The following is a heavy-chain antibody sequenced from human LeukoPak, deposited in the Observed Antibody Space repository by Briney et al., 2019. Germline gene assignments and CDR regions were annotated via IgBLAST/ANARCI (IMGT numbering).Heavy chain of an antibody. J-gene: IGHJ4*02. D-gene: IGHD2-21*02. CDR1: GFTSSSYA. CDR3: AKDQVGDCGGDCHYFDY. Sequence: GGSLRLSCAASGFTSSSYAMSCLRQAPGKGLECGSAISGSGGSTYYADSVKGRFTISRDKSKNTLYLQLNSMRAEDTAVYYCAKDQVGDCGGDCHYFDYWGQGTLVTVSS. V-gene: IGHV3-23*01. CDR2: ISGSGGST.